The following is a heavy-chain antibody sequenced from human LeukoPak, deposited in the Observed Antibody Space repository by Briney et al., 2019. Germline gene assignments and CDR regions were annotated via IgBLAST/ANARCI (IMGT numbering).Heavy chain of an antibody. D-gene: IGHD2-21*02. Sequence: APVKVSCKASGYTFTSYYMHWVRQAPGQGLEWMGIINPSGGSTSYAQKFQGRVTMTRDTSTSTVYMELSSLRSEDTAVYYCARASVVTARHDAFDIWGQGTMVTVSS. J-gene: IGHJ3*02. V-gene: IGHV1-46*01. CDR2: INPSGGST. CDR1: GYTFTSYY. CDR3: ARASVVTARHDAFDI.